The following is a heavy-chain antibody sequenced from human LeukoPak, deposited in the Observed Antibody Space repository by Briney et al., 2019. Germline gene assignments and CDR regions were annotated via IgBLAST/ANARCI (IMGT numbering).Heavy chain of an antibody. CDR1: GYTFTSYY. V-gene: IGHV1-46*01. CDR3: EREWWELLHGVYYFDY. D-gene: IGHD1-26*01. J-gene: IGHJ4*02. Sequence: ASVKVSCKASGYTFTSYYMHWVRQAPGQGLEWMGIINPSGGSTSCAQKFQGRVTMTRDTSTSTVYMELSSLRSEDTAVYYCEREWWELLHGVYYFDYWGQGTLVTVSS. CDR2: INPSGGST.